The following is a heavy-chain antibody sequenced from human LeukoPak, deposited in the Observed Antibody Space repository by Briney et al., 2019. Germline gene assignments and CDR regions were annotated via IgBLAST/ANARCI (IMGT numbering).Heavy chain of an antibody. CDR2: ISYDGSNK. J-gene: IGHJ4*02. D-gene: IGHD6-19*01. CDR3: ARVLPVAGS. Sequence: LPGGSLRLSCAASGFTFSSYAMHWVRQAPGKGLEWVAVISYDGSNKYYADSVKGRFTISRDNSENTLYLQMNSLRAEDTAVYYCARVLPVAGSGGQGTLVTVSS. V-gene: IGHV3-30-3*01. CDR1: GFTFSSYA.